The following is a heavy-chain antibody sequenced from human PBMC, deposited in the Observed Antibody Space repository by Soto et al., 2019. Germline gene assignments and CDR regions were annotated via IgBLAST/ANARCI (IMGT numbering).Heavy chain of an antibody. CDR2: ISSSGSTI. V-gene: IGHV3-11*01. CDR3: ARSPAHTTGPSDY. J-gene: IGHJ4*02. D-gene: IGHD2-8*02. CDR1: GFNFSDYY. Sequence: VGSRRLSCAASGFNFSDYYMSWIRQAPGKGLEWVSYISSSGSTIYYADSVKGRFTISRDNAKNSLYLQMNSLRAEDTAVYYCARSPAHTTGPSDYWGQGTLVTVSS.